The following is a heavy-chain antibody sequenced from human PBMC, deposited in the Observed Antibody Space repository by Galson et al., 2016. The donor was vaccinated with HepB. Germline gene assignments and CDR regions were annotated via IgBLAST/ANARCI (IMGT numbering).Heavy chain of an antibody. CDR3: AKRPYSYGWHYGMDV. Sequence: MSWVRQAPGKGLEWVSGITSGGTTYYADSVRGRFTISRDNSKNILYLQMKSLRDEDTAVHYCAKRPYSYGWHYGMDVWGQGALVPVSS. D-gene: IGHD5-18*01. V-gene: IGHV3-23*01. J-gene: IGHJ6*02. CDR2: ITSGGTT.